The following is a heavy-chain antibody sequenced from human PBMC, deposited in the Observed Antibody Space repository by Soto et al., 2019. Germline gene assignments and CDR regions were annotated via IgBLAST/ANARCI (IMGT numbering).Heavy chain of an antibody. J-gene: IGHJ4*02. D-gene: IGHD2-15*01. Sequence: PSETLSLTCTVSGGSISSYYWSWIRQPPGKGLEWIGYIYYSGSTNYNPSLKSRVTISVDTSKNQFSLKLSSVTAADTAVYYCARGVGYCSGGSCYSGAYFDYWGQGTLVTVSS. V-gene: IGHV4-59*01. CDR2: IYYSGST. CDR3: ARGVGYCSGGSCYSGAYFDY. CDR1: GGSISSYY.